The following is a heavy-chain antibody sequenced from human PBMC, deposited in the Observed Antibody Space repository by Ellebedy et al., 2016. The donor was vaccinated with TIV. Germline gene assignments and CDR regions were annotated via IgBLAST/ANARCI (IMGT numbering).Heavy chain of an antibody. CDR3: AREVYGDSLNWFYP. CDR2: VSPYNGYE. V-gene: IGHV1-18*01. Sequence: ASVKVSCKASGYTFSTQGISWVRQAPGQGLEWMGWVSPYNGYEGYAQRFRDRVTITDDTSTSTAYMELNSLRCDDTAVYYCAREVYGDSLNWFYPWGQGTLVTVSS. J-gene: IGHJ5*02. CDR1: GYTFSTQG. D-gene: IGHD4-17*01.